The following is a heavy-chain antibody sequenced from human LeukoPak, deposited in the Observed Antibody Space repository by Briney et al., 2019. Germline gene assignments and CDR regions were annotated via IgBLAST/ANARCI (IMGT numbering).Heavy chain of an antibody. V-gene: IGHV4-59*08. CDR3: ARHLKVGSATHDAFDI. CDR2: IYYSGNT. Sequence: SETLSLTCTVSGGSISSYFWIWIRQPPGRGLEWIGYIYYSGNTNSNPSLKSRVTISLDTSRNQLSLKLSSVTAADTAVYYCARHLKVGSATHDAFDIWGQGTMVTVSS. D-gene: IGHD5-12*01. J-gene: IGHJ3*02. CDR1: GGSISSYF.